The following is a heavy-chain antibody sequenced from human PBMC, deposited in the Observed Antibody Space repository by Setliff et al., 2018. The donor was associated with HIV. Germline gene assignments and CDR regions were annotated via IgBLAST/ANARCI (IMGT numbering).Heavy chain of an antibody. CDR2: INHSGST. V-gene: IGHV4-34*01. J-gene: IGHJ5*02. CDR1: GGSFSGYD. Sequence: SETLSLTCAVYGGSFSGYDWSWIRQPPGKGLEWIGEINHSGSTNYNPSLKSRVTISVDTSKNQFSLKLYSVTAADTSVYYCARRWEIRGYSSWGQGTLVTVSS. CDR3: ARRWEIRGYSS. D-gene: IGHD5-18*01.